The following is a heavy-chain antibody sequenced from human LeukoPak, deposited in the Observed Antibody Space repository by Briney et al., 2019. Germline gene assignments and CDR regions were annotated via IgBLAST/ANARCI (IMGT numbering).Heavy chain of an antibody. CDR1: GYTFTSYG. Sequence: ASVKVPCKASGYTFTSYGISWVRQAPGQGLERMGWISAYNGNTNYAQKLQGRVTMTTDTSTSTAYMELRSLRSDDTAVYYCAREGYCSSTSCYVPDYYYYYGMDVWGQGTTVTVSS. CDR3: AREGYCSSTSCYVPDYYYYYGMDV. V-gene: IGHV1-18*01. CDR2: ISAYNGNT. J-gene: IGHJ6*02. D-gene: IGHD2-2*01.